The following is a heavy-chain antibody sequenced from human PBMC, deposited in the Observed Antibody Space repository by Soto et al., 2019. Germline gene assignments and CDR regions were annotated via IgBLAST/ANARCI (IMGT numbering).Heavy chain of an antibody. D-gene: IGHD5-12*01. CDR2: IWYNGNNK. V-gene: IGHV3-33*01. CDR1: GFSFRSYG. CDR3: ARDSGYSGYADFDY. Sequence: GGSLRLSCAASGFSFRSYGMHWVRQAPGKGLEWVAVIWYNGNNKYYADSVKGRFAISRDNSKNTLYLQMNSLRAEDTAVYYCARDSGYSGYADFDYWGQGTLVTVSS. J-gene: IGHJ4*02.